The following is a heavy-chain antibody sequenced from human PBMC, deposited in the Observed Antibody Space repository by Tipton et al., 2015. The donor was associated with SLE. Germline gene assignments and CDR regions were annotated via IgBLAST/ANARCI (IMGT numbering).Heavy chain of an antibody. J-gene: IGHJ4*02. D-gene: IGHD3-10*01. CDR3: AKDGAYYYGSGYFDY. Sequence: SLRLSCAASGFTFSSYAMSWVRQAPGKGLEWVSDIYSGGSSTYCADSVKGRFTISRDNSKNTLYLQMNSLRAEDTAVYYCAKDGAYYYGSGYFDYWGQGTLVTVSS. CDR2: IYSGGSST. CDR1: GFTFSSYA. V-gene: IGHV3-23*03.